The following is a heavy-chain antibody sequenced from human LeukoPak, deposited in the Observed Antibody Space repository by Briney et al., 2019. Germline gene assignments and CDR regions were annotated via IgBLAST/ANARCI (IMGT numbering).Heavy chain of an antibody. V-gene: IGHV6-1*01. CDR3: ARESTHSIAVAGKYWYFDL. Sequence: SQTLPLTCAISGDSVSSNSAAWNWIRQSPSRGLEWLGRTYYRSKWYNDYAVSVKSRITINPDTSKNQFSLQLNSVTPEDTAVYYCARESTHSIAVAGKYWYFDLWGRGTLVTVSS. CDR2: TYYRSKWYN. D-gene: IGHD6-19*01. J-gene: IGHJ2*01. CDR1: GDSVSSNSAA.